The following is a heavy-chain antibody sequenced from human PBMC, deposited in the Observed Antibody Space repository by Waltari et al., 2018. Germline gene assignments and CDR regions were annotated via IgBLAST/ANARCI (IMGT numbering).Heavy chain of an antibody. CDR3: ARDPGVLYFQR. V-gene: IGHV1-18*01. Sequence: QVHLVQSGAGVKKPGASVKVSCKASGYRVSSYSLNWVRQVPGQGPEWMGWIRTYNGETNYAKKFQGRVTMTTDTSTSTAYMELRSLTSDDTAVYYCARDPGVLYFQRWGQGTLVTVSS. D-gene: IGHD2-8*01. CDR1: GYRVSSYS. CDR2: IRTYNGET. J-gene: IGHJ1*01.